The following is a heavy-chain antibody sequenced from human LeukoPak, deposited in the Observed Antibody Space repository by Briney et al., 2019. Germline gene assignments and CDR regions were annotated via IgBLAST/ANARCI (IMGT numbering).Heavy chain of an antibody. CDR3: ATTLNIATPGHL. Sequence: GGSLRLSCVGSGFTFSDYWMSWVRQAPGKGLEWVANIKSDESEGFFLDSVKGRFTISRDNAKNSVYLQMSSLRAEDTGVYYCATTLNIATPGHLWGQGALVTVSS. D-gene: IGHD6-13*01. CDR1: GFTFSDYW. V-gene: IGHV3-7*01. CDR2: IKSDESEG. J-gene: IGHJ4*02.